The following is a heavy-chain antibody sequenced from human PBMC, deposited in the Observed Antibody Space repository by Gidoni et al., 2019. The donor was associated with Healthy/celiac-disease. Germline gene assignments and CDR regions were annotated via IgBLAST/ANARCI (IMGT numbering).Heavy chain of an antibody. J-gene: IGHJ4*02. CDR3: ARGTLEMATMIHYFDY. CDR2: ILPIVGTA. CDR1: GGTFSSYA. V-gene: IGHV1-69*12. D-gene: IGHD5-12*01. Sequence: QVQLVQSGAGVKKPGSSVQVSCKASGGTFSSYAISWVRQARGQGLEWMGGILPIVGTANYAQKIQGRDTITADESTSTGYMELSRLRSEDTAVYYCARGTLEMATMIHYFDYRGQGTLVTVSS.